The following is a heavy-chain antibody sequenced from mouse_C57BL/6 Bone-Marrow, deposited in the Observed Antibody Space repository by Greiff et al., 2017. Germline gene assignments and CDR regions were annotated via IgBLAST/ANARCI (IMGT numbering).Heavy chain of an antibody. V-gene: IGHV1-50*01. CDR1: GYTFTSYW. J-gene: IGHJ3*01. Sequence: QVQLQQPGAELVKPGASVKLSCKASGYTFTSYWMQWVKQRPGQGLEWIGEIDPSDSYTNYNQKFKGKATLTVDTSSSTAYMQRSSLTSEDSAFYYCARRGLRPFAYWGQGTLVTVSA. CDR3: ARRGLRPFAY. CDR2: IDPSDSYT. D-gene: IGHD2-4*01.